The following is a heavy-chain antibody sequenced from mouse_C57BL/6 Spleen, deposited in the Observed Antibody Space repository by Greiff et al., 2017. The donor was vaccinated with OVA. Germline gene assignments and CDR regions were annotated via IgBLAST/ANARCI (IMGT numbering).Heavy chain of an antibody. Sequence: EVKLMESGGDLVKPGGSLKLSCAASGFTFSSYGMSWVRQTPDKRLEWVATISSGGSYTYYPDSVKGRFTISRDNAKNTLYLQMSSLKSEDTAMYYCARHGTVVATDAMDYWGQGTSVTVSS. V-gene: IGHV5-6*01. CDR3: ARHGTVVATDAMDY. J-gene: IGHJ4*01. CDR1: GFTFSSYG. CDR2: ISSGGSYT. D-gene: IGHD1-1*01.